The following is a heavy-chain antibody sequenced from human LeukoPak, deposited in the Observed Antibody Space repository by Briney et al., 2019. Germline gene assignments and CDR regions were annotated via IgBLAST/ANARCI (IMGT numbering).Heavy chain of an antibody. CDR1: GYTFTDYY. D-gene: IGHD6-19*01. Sequence: ASVKVSCKASGYTFTDYYTHWVRQAPGQGLEWMGWINPNSGGTNYTQKFPGRVTMTRDTSISTAFMELSRLRSDDTAVFHCARDGGAVALDYWGQGTLVTVSS. CDR2: INPNSGGT. CDR3: ARDGGAVALDY. J-gene: IGHJ4*02. V-gene: IGHV1-2*02.